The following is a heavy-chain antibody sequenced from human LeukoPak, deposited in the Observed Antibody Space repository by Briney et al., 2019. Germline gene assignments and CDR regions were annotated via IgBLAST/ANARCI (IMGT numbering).Heavy chain of an antibody. CDR3: ARRGYEILTGYSWFDP. CDR2: ISAYNGNT. V-gene: IGHV1-18*01. J-gene: IGHJ5*02. Sequence: ASVKVSCKASGYTFTSYGISWVRQAPGQGLEWMGWISAYNGNTNYAQKLQGRVTMTTDTSTSTAYMELRSLRSDDTAVYYCARRGYEILTGYSWFDPWGQGTLVTVSS. CDR1: GYTFTSYG. D-gene: IGHD3-9*01.